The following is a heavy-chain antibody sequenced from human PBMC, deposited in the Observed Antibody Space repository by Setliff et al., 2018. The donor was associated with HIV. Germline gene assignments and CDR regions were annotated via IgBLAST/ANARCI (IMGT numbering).Heavy chain of an antibody. J-gene: IGHJ3*01. CDR2: IIPLFGTA. CDR3: ARDRHHYDSSGFDAFDL. V-gene: IGHV1-69*13. CDR1: GGTFSNYA. Sequence: SVKVSCKASGGTFSNYAFSWVRQAPGQGLEWMGGIIPLFGTANYAQNFQGRVTITADASTSTAYMELSSLRSEDTAMYYCARDRHHYDSSGFDAFDLWGQGTMGTVSS. D-gene: IGHD3-22*01.